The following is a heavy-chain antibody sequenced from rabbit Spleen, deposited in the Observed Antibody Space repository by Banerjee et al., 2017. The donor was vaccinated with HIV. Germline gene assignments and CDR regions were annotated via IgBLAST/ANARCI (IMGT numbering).Heavy chain of an antibody. V-gene: IGHV1S47*01. Sequence: QEQLKETGGGLVQPGGSLTLSCKASGFDFSSYGVNWVRQAPGKGLEWIGYINPVFGSTYYATWVNGRFTISSHNAQNTLYLQLNSLTAADTATYFCARDLDGVIGWNFGWWGPGTLVTVS. CDR1: GFDFSSYG. CDR2: INPVFGST. CDR3: ARDLDGVIGWNFGW. J-gene: IGHJ4*01. D-gene: IGHD1-1*01.